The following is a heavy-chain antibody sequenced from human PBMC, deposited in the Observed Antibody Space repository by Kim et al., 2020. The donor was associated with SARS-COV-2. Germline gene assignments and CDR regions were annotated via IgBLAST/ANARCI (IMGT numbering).Heavy chain of an antibody. D-gene: IGHD2-15*01. V-gene: IGHV3-73*01. J-gene: IGHJ4*02. CDR3: TRHVGGGNFDF. CDR2: T. Sequence: TAYAASVDGRFTISRDDSKNTAYLQMNSLKTEDTAVYYCTRHVGGGNFDFWGQGTLVTVSS.